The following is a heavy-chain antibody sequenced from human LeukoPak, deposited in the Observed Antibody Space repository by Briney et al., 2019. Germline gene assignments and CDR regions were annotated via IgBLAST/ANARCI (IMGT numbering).Heavy chain of an antibody. D-gene: IGHD4-11*01. V-gene: IGHV3-23*01. CDR1: GFTFSNYG. CDR3: AKDPATATSMQRVLRY. Sequence: PGGSLRLSCAASGFTFSNYGMNWVRQAPGKGLEWASIITSVVGITYYADSVKGRFTISRDNSKNTLYLQMNSLRAEDTAVYYCAKDPATATSMQRVLRYWGQGTLVTVSS. J-gene: IGHJ4*02. CDR2: ITSVVGIT.